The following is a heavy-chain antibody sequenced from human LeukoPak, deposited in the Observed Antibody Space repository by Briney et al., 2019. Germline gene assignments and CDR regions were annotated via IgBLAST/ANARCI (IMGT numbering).Heavy chain of an antibody. Sequence: GGSLRLSCAASGFTFSSYSMNWVRQAPGKGLEWVSSISSSSSYIYYADSVKGRSTISRDNAKNSLYLQMNSLRAEDTAVYYCARDFNADYYDSSGYYYAWGQGTLVTVSS. CDR3: ARDFNADYYDSSGYYYA. J-gene: IGHJ5*02. CDR1: GFTFSSYS. V-gene: IGHV3-21*01. D-gene: IGHD3-22*01. CDR2: ISSSSSYI.